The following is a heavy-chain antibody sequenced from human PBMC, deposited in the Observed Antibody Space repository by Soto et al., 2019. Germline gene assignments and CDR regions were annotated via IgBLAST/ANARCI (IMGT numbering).Heavy chain of an antibody. Sequence: QVQLVESGGAVVQPGKSLRLSCAASGFTFNTYGMYWVRQAPGKGLEWVAAISYDGSNKYHADSVKGGFTISRDNSKNTLYLQMNSLRVEDTAVYYCAKDIVRYTYGACDYWGQGALVTVSS. CDR2: ISYDGSNK. J-gene: IGHJ4*02. V-gene: IGHV3-30*18. CDR3: AKDIVRYTYGACDY. D-gene: IGHD5-18*01. CDR1: GFTFNTYG.